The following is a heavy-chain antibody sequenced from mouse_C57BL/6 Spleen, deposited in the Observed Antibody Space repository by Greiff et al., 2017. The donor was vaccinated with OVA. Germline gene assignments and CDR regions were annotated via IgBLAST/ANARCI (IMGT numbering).Heavy chain of an antibody. Sequence: VQLQQSGPELVKPGASVKISCKASGYSFTGYYMNWVKQSPEKSLEWIGEINPSTGGTTYNQKFKAKATLTVDKSSSTAYMQLKSLTSEDSAVYYCARSRTGLDYWGQGTTLTVSS. V-gene: IGHV1-42*01. CDR3: ARSRTGLDY. D-gene: IGHD4-1*01. CDR2: INPSTGGT. J-gene: IGHJ2*01. CDR1: GYSFTGYY.